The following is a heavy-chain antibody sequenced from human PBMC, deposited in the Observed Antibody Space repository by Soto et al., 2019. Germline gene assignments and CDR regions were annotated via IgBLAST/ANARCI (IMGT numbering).Heavy chain of an antibody. J-gene: IGHJ3*02. Sequence: GASVKVSCKASGGTFSSYTISWVRQAPGQGLEWMGRIIPILGIANYAQKFQGRVTITADKSTSTAYMELSSLRSEDTAVYYCARDDDYGDNDAFDIWGQGTMVTVSS. CDR3: ARDDDYGDNDAFDI. D-gene: IGHD4-17*01. CDR1: GGTFSSYT. CDR2: IIPILGIA. V-gene: IGHV1-69*04.